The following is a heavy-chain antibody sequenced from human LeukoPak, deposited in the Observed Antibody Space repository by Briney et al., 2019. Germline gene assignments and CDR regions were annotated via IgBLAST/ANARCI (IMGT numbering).Heavy chain of an antibody. V-gene: IGHV4-59*11. Sequence: MSSETLSLTCTVSGGSISSHYWSWIRQPPGKGLEWIGYIYYSGSTNYNPSLKSRVTISVDTSKNQFSLKLSSVTAADTAVYYCARGGVGYYDSSGYSAYWGQGTLVTVSS. CDR3: ARGGVGYYDSSGYSAY. CDR2: IYYSGST. J-gene: IGHJ4*02. CDR1: GGSISSHY. D-gene: IGHD3-22*01.